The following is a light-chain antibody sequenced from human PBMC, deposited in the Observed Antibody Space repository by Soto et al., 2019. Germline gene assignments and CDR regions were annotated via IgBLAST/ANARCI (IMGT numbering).Light chain of an antibody. CDR1: RSDVGGYNY. J-gene: IGLJ2*01. CDR2: DVS. V-gene: IGLV2-14*01. CDR3: SSYTSSSTLGV. Sequence: QSVLTQPASVSGSPGQSITISCTGTRSDVGGYNYVSWYQQHPGKAPKLMIFDVSNRPSGVSNRFSGSKSGNTASLTISGLQAEDEADYYCSSYTSSSTLGVFGGGTQLTGL.